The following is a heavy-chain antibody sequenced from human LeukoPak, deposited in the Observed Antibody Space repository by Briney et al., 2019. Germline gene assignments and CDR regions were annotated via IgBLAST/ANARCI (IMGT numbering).Heavy chain of an antibody. V-gene: IGHV4-39*07. Sequence: SETLSLTCTVSGGSISSSSYYWGWIRQPPGKGLEWIGSIYYSGSTYYNPSLKSRVTISVDTSKNQFSLKLSSVTAADTAVYYCARMDSTYYYDSSGYSLVPYYFDYWGQGTLVTVSS. D-gene: IGHD3-22*01. CDR2: IYYSGST. J-gene: IGHJ4*02. CDR3: ARMDSTYYYDSSGYSLVPYYFDY. CDR1: GGSISSSSYY.